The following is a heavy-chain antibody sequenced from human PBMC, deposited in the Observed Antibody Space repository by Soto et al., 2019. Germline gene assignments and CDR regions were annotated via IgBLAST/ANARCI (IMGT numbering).Heavy chain of an antibody. J-gene: IGHJ4*02. CDR1: GFIFSTYT. CDR3: VTGYSSGWYEIY. D-gene: IGHD6-19*01. V-gene: IGHV3-64D*06. CDR2: INTGAAT. Sequence: GGSLRLSCSASGFIFSTYTMLWVRQAPGKGLEYVSAINTGAATSYVDSVRGRFTISRXXXXXXLXLXMXXXXPEDTALYYCVTGYSSGWYEIYWGQGTLVTVSS.